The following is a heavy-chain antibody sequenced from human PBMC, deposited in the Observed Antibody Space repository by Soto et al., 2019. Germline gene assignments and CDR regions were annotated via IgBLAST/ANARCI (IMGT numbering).Heavy chain of an antibody. Sequence: QVQLVESGGGLVKPGGSLRLSCAASGFTFSDYYMRWIRQAPGKGLEWVSYISSSSSYTNYADSVKGRFTISRDNAKNSLYLQMNSLRAEDTAVYYCARVRGDSSGYYFDYWGQGTLVTVSS. CDR2: ISSSSSYT. J-gene: IGHJ4*02. V-gene: IGHV3-11*05. CDR1: GFTFSDYY. D-gene: IGHD3-22*01. CDR3: ARVRGDSSGYYFDY.